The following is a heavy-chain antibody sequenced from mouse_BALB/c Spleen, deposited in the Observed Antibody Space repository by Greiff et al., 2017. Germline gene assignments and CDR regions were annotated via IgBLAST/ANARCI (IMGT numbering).Heavy chain of an antibody. CDR3: ARRDRYDAYAMDY. D-gene: IGHD2-14*01. CDR1: GYSITSDYA. V-gene: IGHV3-2*02. J-gene: IGHJ4*01. Sequence: EVKLVESGPGLVKPSQSLSLTCTVTGYSITSDYAWNWIRQFPGNKLEWMGYISYSGSTSYNPSLKSRISITRDTSKNQFFLQLNSVTTEDTATYYCARRDRYDAYAMDYWGQGTSVTVSS. CDR2: ISYSGST.